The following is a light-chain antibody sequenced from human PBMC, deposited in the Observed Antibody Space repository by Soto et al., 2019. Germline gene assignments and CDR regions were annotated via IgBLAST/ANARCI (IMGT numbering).Light chain of an antibody. CDR2: KAS. CDR1: LSISSW. J-gene: IGKJ2*02. V-gene: IGKV1-5*03. CDR3: QQYNSYPWT. Sequence: DIQMTQSPSTLSASVGDRVTITCRASLSISSWLAWYQQKPGRAPNLLIYKASSLEGGVPSRFSGSGSGTEHTLTISSLQPDDFATYYCQQYNSYPWTFGQGTKLEI.